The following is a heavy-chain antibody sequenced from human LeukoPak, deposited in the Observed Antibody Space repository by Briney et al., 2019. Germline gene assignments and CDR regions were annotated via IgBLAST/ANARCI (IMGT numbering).Heavy chain of an antibody. CDR1: GGSISSYY. D-gene: IGHD5-24*01. CDR3: ASSWEMATQIDC. V-gene: IGHV4-4*09. Sequence: SETLSLTCTVSGGSISSYYWSWIRQPPGKGLEWIGYIYHSGSTYYNPSLKSRVTLSVDTSKNQFSLKLSSVTAADTAVYYCASSWEMATQIDCWGQGTLVTVSS. J-gene: IGHJ4*02. CDR2: IYHSGST.